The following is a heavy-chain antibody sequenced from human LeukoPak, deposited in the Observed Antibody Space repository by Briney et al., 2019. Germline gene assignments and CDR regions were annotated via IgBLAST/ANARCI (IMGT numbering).Heavy chain of an antibody. Sequence: PGGSLRLSCAASGFTVSSNFMSWVRQAPGKGLEWVSVIYGGGSTYYADSVKGRFTISRDTSKNTLYLQMNSLRAEDTAVYYCASWPGGWYGGTDAFDIWGQGTMVTVSS. CDR1: GFTVSSNF. V-gene: IGHV3-53*01. D-gene: IGHD6-19*01. CDR2: IYGGGST. J-gene: IGHJ3*02. CDR3: ASWPGGWYGGTDAFDI.